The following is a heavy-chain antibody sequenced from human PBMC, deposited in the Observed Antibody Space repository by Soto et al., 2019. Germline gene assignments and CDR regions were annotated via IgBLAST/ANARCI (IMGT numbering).Heavy chain of an antibody. CDR1: GFTFSSYS. D-gene: IGHD6-13*01. CDR2: ISSSSSTI. Sequence: EVQLVESGGGLVQPGGSLRLSCAASGFTFSSYSMNWVRQAPGKGLEWVSYISSSSSTIYYADSVKGRFTISRENAKNSLYLQMNSLRDEDTAVYYCARDGKQQLVYGMDVWGQGTTVTVSS. J-gene: IGHJ6*02. V-gene: IGHV3-48*02. CDR3: ARDGKQQLVYGMDV.